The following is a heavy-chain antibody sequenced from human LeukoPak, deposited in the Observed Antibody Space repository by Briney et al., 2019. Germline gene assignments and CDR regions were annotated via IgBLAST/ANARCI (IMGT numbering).Heavy chain of an antibody. CDR1: GYTFTSYY. J-gene: IGHJ4*02. Sequence: ASVTVSFKASGYTFTSYYMHWVRQAPGQGLEWMGIINPSGGSTSYAQKFQGRVTMTRDTSTSTVYMELSRLKSDDTAVYYCARALSSGWYGEYYWGQGTLVTVSS. V-gene: IGHV1-46*01. D-gene: IGHD6-19*01. CDR2: INPSGGST. CDR3: ARALSSGWYGEYY.